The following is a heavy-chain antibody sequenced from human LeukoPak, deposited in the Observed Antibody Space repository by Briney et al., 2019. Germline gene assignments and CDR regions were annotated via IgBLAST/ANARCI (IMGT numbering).Heavy chain of an antibody. J-gene: IGHJ4*02. CDR3: AKGTDRLYYDSSGYYFDY. CDR1: GFTFSSYA. D-gene: IGHD3-22*01. Sequence: PGGSLRLSCAASGFTFSSYAMSWVRQAPGKGLEWVSAISGSGGSTYYADSVKGRFTISRDNSKNTLYLQMNSLRAEDTAVYYCAKGTDRLYYDSSGYYFDYWGQGTLVTVSS. CDR2: ISGSGGST. V-gene: IGHV3-23*01.